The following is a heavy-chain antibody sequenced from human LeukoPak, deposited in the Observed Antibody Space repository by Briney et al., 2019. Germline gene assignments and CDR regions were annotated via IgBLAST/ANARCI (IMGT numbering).Heavy chain of an antibody. CDR1: GYTFTGYY. D-gene: IGHD1-26*01. CDR2: INPNSGGT. CDR3: ATEPVEYVGANFTY. Sequence: ASVKVSCKASGYTFTGYYMHWVRQAPGQGLEWMGWINPNSGGTNYAQKFQGRVTMTRDTSISTAYMELSRLRSDDTAVYYCATEPVEYVGANFTYWGQGTLSPSPQ. V-gene: IGHV1-2*02. J-gene: IGHJ4*02.